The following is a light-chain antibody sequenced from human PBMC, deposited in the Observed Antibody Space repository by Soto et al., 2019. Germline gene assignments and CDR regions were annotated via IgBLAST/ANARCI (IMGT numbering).Light chain of an antibody. J-gene: IGLJ2*01. CDR2: QDD. CDR1: KLEDKF. V-gene: IGLV3-1*01. Sequence: YELTQPPSVSVSPGQTASITCSGDKLEDKFVSWYQQKPGQSPVLVIYQDDKRPSGIPERFSGSNSGNTATLTISGIQTMDEADFYCQAWHSTVIFGGGTKVTVL. CDR3: QAWHSTVI.